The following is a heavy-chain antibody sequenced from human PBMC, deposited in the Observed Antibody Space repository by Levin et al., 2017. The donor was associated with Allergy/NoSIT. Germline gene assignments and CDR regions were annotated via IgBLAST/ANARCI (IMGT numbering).Heavy chain of an antibody. D-gene: IGHD2-21*01. J-gene: IGHJ3*01. Sequence: PGGSLRLSCAASGFTFSSYVMSWVRQAPGKGLEWVSSISETDGRTFYEDSVKGRFTISRDNSQNTLYLRMNSLRAEDTALYYWTRRRGDGRGASESCGQGTMVTVSS. CDR2: ISETDGRT. CDR1: GFTFSSYV. V-gene: IGHV3-23*01. CDR3: TRRRGDGRGASES.